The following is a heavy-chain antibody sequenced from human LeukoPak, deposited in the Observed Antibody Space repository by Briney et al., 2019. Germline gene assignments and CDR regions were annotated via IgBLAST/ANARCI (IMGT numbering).Heavy chain of an antibody. J-gene: IGHJ4*02. CDR1: GGSISSYY. Sequence: SETLSLTCTVSGGSISSYYWSWIRQPPGKGLEWIGYIYYSGSTNYNPSLKSRVTISVDTSKNQFSLKLSSVTAADTAVYYCARYRVGHNATLEYYFDYWGQGTPVTVSS. D-gene: IGHD1-26*01. CDR3: ARYRVGHNATLEYYFDY. V-gene: IGHV4-59*01. CDR2: IYYSGST.